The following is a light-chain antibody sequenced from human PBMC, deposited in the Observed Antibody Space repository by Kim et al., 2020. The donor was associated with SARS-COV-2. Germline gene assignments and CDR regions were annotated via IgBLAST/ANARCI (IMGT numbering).Light chain of an antibody. CDR1: QSVSRNF. CDR3: QQYGMPPQT. V-gene: IGKV3-20*01. CDR2: GAS. J-gene: IGKJ1*01. Sequence: PGARATLSCAPSQSVSRNFLAWYQQKPCQAPRLLIFGASTRATGTPDRFSGSGAETDFTLTISRLEAEDFGVYFWQQYGMPPQTFGQGTKVDIK.